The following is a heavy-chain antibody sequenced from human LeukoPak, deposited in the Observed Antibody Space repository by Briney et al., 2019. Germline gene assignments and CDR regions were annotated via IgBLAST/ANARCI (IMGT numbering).Heavy chain of an antibody. D-gene: IGHD3-10*01. V-gene: IGHV1-2*02. J-gene: IGHJ4*02. CDR2: INPNSGDT. Sequence: ASVKVSCKASGYTFTGYYMHWVRQAPGQGLEWMGWINPNSGDTNYAQKFQGRVTMTRDTSISTAYMELSRLRSDDTAVYYCARDLEVRGVSYDYWGQGTLVTVSS. CDR3: ARDLEVRGVSYDY. CDR1: GYTFTGYY.